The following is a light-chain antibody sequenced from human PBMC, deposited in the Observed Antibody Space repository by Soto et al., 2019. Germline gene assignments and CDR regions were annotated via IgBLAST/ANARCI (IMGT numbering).Light chain of an antibody. CDR3: MQGTHWPWT. CDR2: EVS. V-gene: IGKV2-30*02. J-gene: IGKJ1*01. Sequence: DVVMTQSPLSLPVTLGQPASISCRSSQSLIHSDGNTYLSWFQQRPGQSPRRLIYEVSDRDSGVPDRFPGSGSGTDFTLKMSRVEAEDVGVYYCMQGTHWPWTFGQGTEVEIK. CDR1: QSLIHSDGNTY.